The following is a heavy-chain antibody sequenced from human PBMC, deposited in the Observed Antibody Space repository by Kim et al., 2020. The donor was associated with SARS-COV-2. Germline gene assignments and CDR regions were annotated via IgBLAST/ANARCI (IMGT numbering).Heavy chain of an antibody. CDR3: AREELPLGYCSGGSCYSDY. J-gene: IGHJ4*02. Sequence: GRFTISRDNSKNTLYLQMNSLRAEDTAVYYCAREELPLGYCSGGSCYSDYWGQGTLVTVSS. D-gene: IGHD2-15*01. V-gene: IGHV3-30*07.